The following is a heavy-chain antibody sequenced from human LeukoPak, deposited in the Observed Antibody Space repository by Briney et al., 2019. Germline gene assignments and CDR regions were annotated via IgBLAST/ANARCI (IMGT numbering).Heavy chain of an antibody. Sequence: GGSLRLSCAASGLTVSSNYMSWVRQAPGKGLEWVSVIYSGGSTYYADSVKGRFTISRDNSKNTLYLQMNSLRAEDTAVYYCARGREGGYESYFDYWGQGTLVTDSS. CDR2: IYSGGST. D-gene: IGHD5-12*01. J-gene: IGHJ4*02. CDR3: ARGREGGYESYFDY. CDR1: GLTVSSNY. V-gene: IGHV3-53*01.